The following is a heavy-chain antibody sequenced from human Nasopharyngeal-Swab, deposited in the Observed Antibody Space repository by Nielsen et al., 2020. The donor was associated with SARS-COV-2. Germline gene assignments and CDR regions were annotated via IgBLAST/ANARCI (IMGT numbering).Heavy chain of an antibody. J-gene: IGHJ6*03. V-gene: IGHV6-1*01. CDR2: TYYRSKWND. CDR1: GNSVSNSSAA. CDR3: ARARGAFGDYYYYYYTDV. D-gene: IGHD4-17*01. Sequence: SPTLSLACAISGNSVSNSSAAWNWNRQSQRRGREWLGRTYYRSKWNDDYAVSVKSRITIHPDTSKNQFSLHLNSVTPEDTAVYYCARARGAFGDYYYYYYTDVWGKGTTVTVSS.